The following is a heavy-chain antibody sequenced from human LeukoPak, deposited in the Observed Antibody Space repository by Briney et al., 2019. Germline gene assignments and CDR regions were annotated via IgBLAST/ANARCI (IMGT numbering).Heavy chain of an antibody. D-gene: IGHD1-26*01. CDR1: GFTFSRHA. Sequence: PGGSLRLSCVASGFTFSRHATSWVRQAPGKGLDWVSGISGSGGSTYYADSVKGRFTISRDNSKNTLYLQMNSLRAGDTAVYYCAKGAIVGSTPEAFDIWGQGTMVTVSS. V-gene: IGHV3-23*01. CDR2: ISGSGGST. CDR3: AKGAIVGSTPEAFDI. J-gene: IGHJ3*02.